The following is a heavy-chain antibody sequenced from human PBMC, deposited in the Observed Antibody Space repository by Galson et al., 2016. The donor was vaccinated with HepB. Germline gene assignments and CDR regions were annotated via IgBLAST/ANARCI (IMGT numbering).Heavy chain of an antibody. D-gene: IGHD2-15*01. V-gene: IGHV2-5*02. J-gene: IGHJ5*02. CDR2: IYWDDDK. CDR1: GFSLSTTGVG. CDR3: AHRRGGVTVLLAGGWLEP. Sequence: PALVKPTQTLTLTCTFSGFSLSTTGVGVVWIRQPPGKALEWLANIYWDDDKRYSPSLKSRLTIIKDTSKNQVVLTMSNMDPVDTATYYCAHRRGGVTVLLAGGWLEPWGQGILVTVSS.